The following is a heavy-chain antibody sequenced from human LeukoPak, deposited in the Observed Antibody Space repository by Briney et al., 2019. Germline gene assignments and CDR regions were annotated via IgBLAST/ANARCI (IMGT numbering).Heavy chain of an antibody. V-gene: IGHV4-61*02. Sequence: SETLSLTCTVSGGSISSGSYYWSWIRQPAGKGLEWIGRIYTSGSTNYNPSLKSRVTISVDTSKNQFSLKLSSVTAADTAVYYCARLVRGIPVLYEWFDPWGQGTLVTVSS. D-gene: IGHD3-10*01. CDR3: ARLVRGIPVLYEWFDP. J-gene: IGHJ5*02. CDR2: IYTSGST. CDR1: GGSISSGSYY.